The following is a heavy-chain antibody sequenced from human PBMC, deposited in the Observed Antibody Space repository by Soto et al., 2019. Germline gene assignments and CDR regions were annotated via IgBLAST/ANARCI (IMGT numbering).Heavy chain of an antibody. CDR1: GGSISSGGYY. D-gene: IGHD6-19*01. Sequence: TLSLTCTVSGGSISSGGYYWSWIRQHPGNGLEWIGYIYYSGSTYYNPSLKSRVTISVDTSKNQFSLKLSSVTAADTAVYYCARDSYSSGWYYDYWGQGTLVTVSS. CDR2: IYYSGST. V-gene: IGHV4-31*03. CDR3: ARDSYSSGWYYDY. J-gene: IGHJ4*02.